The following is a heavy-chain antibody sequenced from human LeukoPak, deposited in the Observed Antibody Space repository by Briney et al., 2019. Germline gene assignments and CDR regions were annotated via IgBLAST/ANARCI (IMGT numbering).Heavy chain of an antibody. D-gene: IGHD5-18*01. CDR3: ARGGLLGDAFDI. CDR2: ISSSGSTI. Sequence: GGSLRLSCAASGFTFSSYEMNWVRQAPGKGLEWVSYISSSGSTIYYADSVKGRFTISRDNAKNSLYLQMNSLRAEDTAVYYCARGGLLGDAFDIWGQGTMVTVSS. CDR1: GFTFSSYE. V-gene: IGHV3-48*03. J-gene: IGHJ3*02.